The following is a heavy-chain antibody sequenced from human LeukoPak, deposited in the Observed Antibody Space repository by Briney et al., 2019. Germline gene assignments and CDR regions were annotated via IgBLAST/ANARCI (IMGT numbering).Heavy chain of an antibody. CDR1: GFTFSSYA. D-gene: IGHD2-8*01. Sequence: GGSLRLSCAASGFTFSSYAMSWVRQAPGKGLEWVSAISGSGGSTYYADSVKGRFTTSRDNSTNTLYMQMKSLRVEETAVYYCAKSRNGLIFDYGGEGTLVTVSS. CDR3: AKSRNGLIFDY. CDR2: ISGSGGST. V-gene: IGHV3-23*01. J-gene: IGHJ4*02.